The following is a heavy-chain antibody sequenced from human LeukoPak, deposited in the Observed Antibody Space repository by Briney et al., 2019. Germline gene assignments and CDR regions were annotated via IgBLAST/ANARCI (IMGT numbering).Heavy chain of an antibody. CDR3: ARRKWELLKVDY. CDR2: IYYSGST. D-gene: IGHD1-26*01. V-gene: IGHV4-39*07. CDR1: GGSISSSSYY. J-gene: IGHJ4*02. Sequence: PSETLSLTCTVSGGSISSSSYYWGWIRQPPGKGLEWIGSIYYSGSTYYNPSLKSRVTISVDTSKNQFSLKLSSVTAADTAVYYCARRKWELLKVDYWGQGTLVTVSS.